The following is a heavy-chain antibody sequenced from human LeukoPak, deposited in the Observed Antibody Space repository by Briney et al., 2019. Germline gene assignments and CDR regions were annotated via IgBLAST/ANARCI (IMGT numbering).Heavy chain of an antibody. CDR2: VKQDGSEK. V-gene: IGHV3-7*01. D-gene: IGHD3-22*01. CDR3: ARAPGYYYDSSGYYFDY. Sequence: GGSLRLSCAAYGFTFSSYWMSWVRQAPGKGLEWVANVKQDGSEKYYVDSVKGRFTISRDNAKNSLYLQMNSLRAEDTAVYYCARAPGYYYDSSGYYFDYWGQGTLVTVSS. CDR1: GFTFSSYW. J-gene: IGHJ4*02.